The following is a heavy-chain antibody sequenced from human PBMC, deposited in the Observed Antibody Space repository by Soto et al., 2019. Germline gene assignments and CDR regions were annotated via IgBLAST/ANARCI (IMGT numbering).Heavy chain of an antibody. J-gene: IGHJ4*02. CDR3: ASLTNGRPGDY. D-gene: IGHD2-8*01. CDR1: GDSISNKNYH. Sequence: PXASLSLTCTFSGDSISNKNYHWGWTRQPPGKGLEWIGTVYSNGHTYHNPSLKSRLAMAVDTSKNQFSLSLISVTAAETAVYLCASLTNGRPGDYWGQGTLVTVSS. V-gene: IGHV4-39*01. CDR2: VYSNGHT.